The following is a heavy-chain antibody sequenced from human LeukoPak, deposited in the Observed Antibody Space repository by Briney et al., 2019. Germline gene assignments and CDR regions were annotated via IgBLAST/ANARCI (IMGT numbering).Heavy chain of an antibody. D-gene: IGHD5-12*01. CDR3: ARESPNSGYEFDP. V-gene: IGHV4-4*02. J-gene: IGHJ5*02. CDR2: IYHSGST. Sequence: PSETLSLTCAVSGGSISSSNWWSWVRQPPGKGLEWIGEIYHSGSTNYNPSLKSRVTISVDKSKNQFSLKLSSVTAADTAVYYCARESPNSGYEFDPWGQGTLVTVSS. CDR1: GGSISSSNW.